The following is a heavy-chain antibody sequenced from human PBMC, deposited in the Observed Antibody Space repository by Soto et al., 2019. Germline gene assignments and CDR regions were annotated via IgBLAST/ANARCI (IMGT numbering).Heavy chain of an antibody. D-gene: IGHD6-6*01. Sequence: SETLSLTCAVYGGSFSGYYWSWIRQPPGKGLEWIGEINHSGSTNYNPSLKSRVTISVDTSKNQFSLKLSSVTAADTAVYYCARGRRSYAAARPLDPWGQGTLVTVSS. CDR3: ARGRRSYAAARPLDP. J-gene: IGHJ5*02. CDR2: INHSGST. CDR1: GGSFSGYY. V-gene: IGHV4-34*01.